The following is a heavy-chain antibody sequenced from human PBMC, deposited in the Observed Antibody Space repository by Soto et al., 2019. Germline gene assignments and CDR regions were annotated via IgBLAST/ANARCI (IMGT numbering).Heavy chain of an antibody. Sequence: GGSLRLSCAASGFTFSGYYMSWSRQAPGKGLEWVSYISSSGSTIYYADSVKGRFTISRDNAKNSLYLQMNSLRAEDTAGSYCAGRVAAAVGLDVWGQGTTVTVSS. CDR1: GFTFSGYY. D-gene: IGHD6-13*01. CDR3: AGRVAAAVGLDV. V-gene: IGHV3-11*01. J-gene: IGHJ6*02. CDR2: ISSSGSTI.